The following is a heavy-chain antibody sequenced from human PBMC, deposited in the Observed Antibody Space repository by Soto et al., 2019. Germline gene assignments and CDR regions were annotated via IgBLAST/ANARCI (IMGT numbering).Heavy chain of an antibody. V-gene: IGHV3-23*01. CDR1: GFTFTSYV. J-gene: IGHJ4*02. Sequence: GSLRLSCAASGFTFTSYVMSWVRQAPGKGLEWVSAISGSGSSTYYADSVKGRFIVSRDNSKNTLYLQMDSLRAEDTAVYYCAKGRTIASSFDYWAQGSPVTVSS. CDR2: ISGSGSST. D-gene: IGHD6-13*01. CDR3: AKGRTIASSFDY.